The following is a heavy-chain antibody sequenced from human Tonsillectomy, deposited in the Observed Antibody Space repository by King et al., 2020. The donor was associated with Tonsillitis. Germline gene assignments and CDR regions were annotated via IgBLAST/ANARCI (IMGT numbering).Heavy chain of an antibody. J-gene: IGHJ4*02. V-gene: IGHV3-23*04. CDR1: GFTFRSDA. Sequence: VQLVESGGGLVQPGGPLRLSCAASGFTFRSDALSWVRPSPGEGLRWVSAISWSGYKTYYIDSWKGRFTISRDNSKNTVSLQMNSLRAEDTGVYYCVREMLTGSCADYWGQGTLVTVSS. CDR2: ISWSGYKT. D-gene: IGHD2-15*01. CDR3: VREMLTGSCADY.